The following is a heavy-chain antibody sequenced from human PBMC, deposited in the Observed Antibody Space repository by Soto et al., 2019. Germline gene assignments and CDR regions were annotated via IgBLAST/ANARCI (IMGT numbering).Heavy chain of an antibody. D-gene: IGHD3-9*01. CDR2: IYSGGST. Sequence: GWSLRLACAASGFTVSSNYMSWFRQAPGKGLEWVSVIYSGGSTYYADSVKGRFTISRHNSKNTLYLQMNSLRAEDTAVYYCARGALDKLRYFDWLCRFDYWGQGTLVTVSS. J-gene: IGHJ4*02. CDR3: ARGALDKLRYFDWLCRFDY. V-gene: IGHV3-53*04. CDR1: GFTVSSNY.